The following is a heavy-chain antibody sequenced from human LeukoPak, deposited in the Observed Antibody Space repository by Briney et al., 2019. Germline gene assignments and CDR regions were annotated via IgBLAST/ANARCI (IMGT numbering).Heavy chain of an antibody. CDR3: ARGSKFWSGYYRGYYYYMDV. Sequence: PSETLSLTCAVYGGSFRGYYWSWIRQPPGKGLEWIGEINHSGSTNYNPSLKSRVTISVDTSKNQFSLKLSSVTAADTAVYYCARGSKFWSGYYRGYYYYMDVWGKGTTVTVSS. CDR1: GGSFRGYY. D-gene: IGHD3-3*01. V-gene: IGHV4-34*01. J-gene: IGHJ6*03. CDR2: INHSGST.